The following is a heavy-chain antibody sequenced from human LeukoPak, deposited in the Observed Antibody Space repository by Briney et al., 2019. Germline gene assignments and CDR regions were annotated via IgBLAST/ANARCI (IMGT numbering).Heavy chain of an antibody. CDR3: ATPTLGTIGEYLFDY. J-gene: IGHJ4*02. Sequence: GESLKISCKGSGYTFTTYWIGWVRQLPGKGLEWMGIIYPGDSDARYSPSFQGQVTISADKSISTAYLQWNSLKDSDTAMYYCATPTLGTIGEYLFDYWGQGTLVTVSS. V-gene: IGHV5-51*01. CDR2: IYPGDSDA. D-gene: IGHD1-7*01. CDR1: GYTFTTYW.